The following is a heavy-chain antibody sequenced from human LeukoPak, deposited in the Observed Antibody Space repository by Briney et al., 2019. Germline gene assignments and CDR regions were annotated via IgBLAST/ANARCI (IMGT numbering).Heavy chain of an antibody. CDR2: IYYSGST. CDR1: GGSISSSSYY. J-gene: IGHJ6*02. V-gene: IGHV4-39*01. D-gene: IGHD2-21*02. CDR3: ASLAIVVVTADTYYYYGMDV. Sequence: KPSETLSLTCTVSGGSISSSSYYWGWIRQPPGKGLEWIGSIYYSGSTYYNPSLKSRVTISVDTSKNQFSLKLSSVTAADTAVYYCASLAIVVVTADTYYYYGMDVWGQGTTVTVSS.